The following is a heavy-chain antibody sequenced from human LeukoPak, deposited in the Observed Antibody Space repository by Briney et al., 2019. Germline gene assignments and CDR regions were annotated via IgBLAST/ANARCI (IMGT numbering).Heavy chain of an antibody. D-gene: IGHD3-3*01. Sequence: GGSLRLSCAASGFTFSSYAMHWVRQAPGKGLEWVAVISYDGSNKYYADSVKGRFTISRDNSKNTLYLQMNSLRAEDTAVYYCARASGVGRFLEWLLGGPSFDYWGQGTLVTVSS. V-gene: IGHV3-30-3*01. CDR1: GFTFSSYA. CDR3: ARASGVGRFLEWLLGGPSFDY. CDR2: ISYDGSNK. J-gene: IGHJ4*02.